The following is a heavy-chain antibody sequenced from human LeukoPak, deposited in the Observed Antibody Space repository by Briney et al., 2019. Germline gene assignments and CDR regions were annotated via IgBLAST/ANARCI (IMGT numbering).Heavy chain of an antibody. J-gene: IGHJ5*02. Sequence: SETLSLTCTVSGGSVSSGSYYWSWIRQPPGKGLEWIGYIYYSGSTNYNPSLKSRVTISVDTSKNQFSLKLSSVTAADTAVYYCARGQIVLVPAATFDPWGQGTLVTVSS. CDR2: IYYSGST. D-gene: IGHD2-2*01. V-gene: IGHV4-61*01. CDR3: ARGQIVLVPAATFDP. CDR1: GGSVSSGSYY.